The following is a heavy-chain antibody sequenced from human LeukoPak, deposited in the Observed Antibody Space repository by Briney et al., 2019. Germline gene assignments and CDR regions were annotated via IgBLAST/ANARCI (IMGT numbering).Heavy chain of an antibody. J-gene: IGHJ6*03. D-gene: IGHD6-6*01. CDR2: ISAYNGNT. CDR3: ARDKSARSGQNWVVPRGYYYYMDV. CDR1: GYTFTSYG. Sequence: GASVKVSCKASGYTFTSYGISWVRQAPGQGLEWMGWISAYNGNTNYAQKLQGRVTMTTDTSTSTAYMELRSLRSDDTAVYYCARDKSARSGQNWVVPRGYYYYMDVWGKGTTVTVSS. V-gene: IGHV1-18*01.